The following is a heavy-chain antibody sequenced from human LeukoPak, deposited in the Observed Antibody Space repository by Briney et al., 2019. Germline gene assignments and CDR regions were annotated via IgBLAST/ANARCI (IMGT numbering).Heavy chain of an antibody. Sequence: SGGSLRLSCAASGFTFSSYAMHWVRQAPGKGLEWVAVISYDGSNKYYADSVKGRFTISRDNSKNTLYLRMNNLRVGDTALYYCAQDLIATMTEGSHFHYWGQGTLVTVSS. CDR2: ISYDGSNK. CDR1: GFTFSSYA. V-gene: IGHV3-30-3*01. CDR3: AQDLIATMTEGSHFHY. J-gene: IGHJ4*02. D-gene: IGHD2-21*01.